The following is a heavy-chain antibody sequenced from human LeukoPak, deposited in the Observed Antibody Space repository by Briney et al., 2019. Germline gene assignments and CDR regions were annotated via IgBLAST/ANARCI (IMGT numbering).Heavy chain of an antibody. D-gene: IGHD4-17*01. Sequence: SVKVSCKASGGTFSSYAISWVRQAPGQGLEWMGGIIPIFGTANYAQKFQGRVTITTDESTSTAYMELSSLRSEDTAVYYCAASSHDYGVGTFDYWGQGTLVTVSS. J-gene: IGHJ4*02. CDR1: GGTFSSYA. CDR3: AASSHDYGVGTFDY. CDR2: IIPIFGTA. V-gene: IGHV1-69*05.